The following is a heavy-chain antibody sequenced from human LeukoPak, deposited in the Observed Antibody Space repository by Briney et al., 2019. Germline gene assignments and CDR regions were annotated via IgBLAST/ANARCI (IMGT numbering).Heavy chain of an antibody. CDR1: GYTFTSYG. CDR2: ISAYNGNT. Sequence: GSVKVSCKASGYTFTSYGISWVRQAPGQGLEWMGWISAYNGNTNYAQKLQGRVTMTTDTSTSTAYMELRSLRSDDTAVYYCARDPSYIVVVPAAVDAFDTWGQGTMATVSS. CDR3: ARDPSYIVVVPAAVDAFDT. V-gene: IGHV1-18*01. D-gene: IGHD2-2*01. J-gene: IGHJ3*02.